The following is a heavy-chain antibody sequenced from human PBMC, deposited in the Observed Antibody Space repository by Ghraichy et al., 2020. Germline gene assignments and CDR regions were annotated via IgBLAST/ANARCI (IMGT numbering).Heavy chain of an antibody. CDR3: VKGLYGDFVINWFDT. CDR1: GFTFSTYA. J-gene: IGHJ5*02. V-gene: IGHV3-64D*06. Sequence: GGSLRLSCSASGFTFSTYAMSWIRQAPGKGLEYVSAISSSGSSTYYADSVKGRFTISRDKSKNTLYLQMRSLRAEDTAVYYCVKGLYGDFVINWFDTWGQGTLVTVSS. D-gene: IGHD4-17*01. CDR2: ISSSGSST.